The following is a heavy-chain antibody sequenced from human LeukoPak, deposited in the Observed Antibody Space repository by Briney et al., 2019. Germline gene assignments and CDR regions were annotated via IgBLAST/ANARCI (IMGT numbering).Heavy chain of an antibody. J-gene: IGHJ4*02. Sequence: PGGSLRLSCAASGFTFSSYAMSWVRQAPGKGLEWVSALSGSGDSTYYSDSVKGRFTISRDNSKNTLYVQMNSLRAEDTAVYYCAKPLVSDYYDSSGYWGYWGQGTLVTVSS. D-gene: IGHD3-22*01. CDR2: LSGSGDST. CDR3: AKPLVSDYYDSSGYWGY. V-gene: IGHV3-23*01. CDR1: GFTFSSYA.